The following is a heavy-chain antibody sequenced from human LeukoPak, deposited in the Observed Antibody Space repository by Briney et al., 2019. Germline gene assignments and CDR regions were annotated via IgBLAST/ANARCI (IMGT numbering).Heavy chain of an antibody. CDR3: ARGPGGDYAPFDY. Sequence: GRSLRLSCEASGFTLSYYAMHWVRQAPGKGPEWVAVMSSDGSYKDYGDSVKGRFTISRDNSRNTLYLEMNSLSPEDTALYYCARGPGGDYAPFDYWGQGTLVTVS. CDR2: MSSDGSYK. CDR1: GFTLSYYA. J-gene: IGHJ4*02. D-gene: IGHD4-17*01. V-gene: IGHV3-30*04.